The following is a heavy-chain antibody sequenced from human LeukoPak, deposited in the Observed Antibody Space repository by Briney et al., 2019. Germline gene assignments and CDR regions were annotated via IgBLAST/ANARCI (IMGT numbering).Heavy chain of an antibody. CDR3: ARSLLMVRGVIKDYCYYYGMDV. CDR1: GFTFSSYS. J-gene: IGHJ6*02. CDR2: ISSSSSYI. D-gene: IGHD3-10*01. Sequence: PGGSLRLSCAASGFTFSSYSMNWVRQAPGKGLEWVSSISSSSSYIYYADSVKGRFTISRDNAKNSLYLQMNSLRAQDTAVYYCARSLLMVRGVIKDYCYYYGMDVWGQGTTVTVSS. V-gene: IGHV3-21*01.